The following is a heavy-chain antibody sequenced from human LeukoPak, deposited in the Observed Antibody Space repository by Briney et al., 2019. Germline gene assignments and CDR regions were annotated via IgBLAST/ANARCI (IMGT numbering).Heavy chain of an antibody. CDR2: IYYSGST. J-gene: IGHJ5*02. D-gene: IGHD2-15*01. CDR3: ARDAGSWNHDGNWFDP. Sequence: SETLSLTCTVSGGSISSSSYYWGWIRQPPGKGLEWIGSIYYSGSTYYNPSLRSRVTISVDTSKNQFSLKLSSVTAADTAVYYCARDAGSWNHDGNWFDPWGQGTLVTVSS. V-gene: IGHV4-39*07. CDR1: GGSISSSSYY.